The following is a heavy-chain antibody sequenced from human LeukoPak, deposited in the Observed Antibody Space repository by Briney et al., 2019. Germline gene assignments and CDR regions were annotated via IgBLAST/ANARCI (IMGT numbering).Heavy chain of an antibody. CDR2: ISWNGANT. V-gene: IGHV3-20*04. CDR1: GFTFDDFG. Sequence: GGSLRLSCVASGFTFDDFGLSWVRQVPGRGLEWVARISWNGANTGYADSVKGRFTISRDNAKNSLFLQMNSLTADDTALYYCARDHCSSTTCYFEDWGQGTLVTVSS. CDR3: ARDHCSSTTCYFED. D-gene: IGHD2-2*01. J-gene: IGHJ4*02.